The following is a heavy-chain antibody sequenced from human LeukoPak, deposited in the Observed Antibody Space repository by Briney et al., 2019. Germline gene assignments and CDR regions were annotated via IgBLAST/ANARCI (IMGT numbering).Heavy chain of an antibody. J-gene: IGHJ6*03. V-gene: IGHV3-7*01. Sequence: PGGSLRLSCAASGFTFSSFWMSWVRQAPGKGLEWVANIKQDGSEKYYVDSVKGRFTISRDNAQNSLFLQMDSLRVEDTAVYYCARDRGNKWNLYYYMDVWGEGTTVTVSS. CDR1: GFTFSSFW. CDR3: ARDRGNKWNLYYYMDV. D-gene: IGHD1-20*01. CDR2: IKQDGSEK.